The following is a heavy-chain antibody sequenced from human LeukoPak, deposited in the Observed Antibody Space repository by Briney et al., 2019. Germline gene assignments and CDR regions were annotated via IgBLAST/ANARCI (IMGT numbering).Heavy chain of an antibody. V-gene: IGHV3-13*04. CDR3: ARDKRPAPHSDYYGMDV. Sequence: GRSLRLSCAASGFTFSSYDMHWVRQATGKGLEWVSAIGTAGDTYYPGSVKGRFTISRENAKNSLYLQMNSLRAGDTAVYYCARDKRPAPHSDYYGMDVWGQGTTVTVSS. CDR1: GFTFSSYD. CDR2: IGTAGDT. D-gene: IGHD2-2*01. J-gene: IGHJ6*02.